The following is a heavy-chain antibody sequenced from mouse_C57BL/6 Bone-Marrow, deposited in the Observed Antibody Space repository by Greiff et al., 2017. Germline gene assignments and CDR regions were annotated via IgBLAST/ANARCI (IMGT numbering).Heavy chain of an antibody. D-gene: IGHD1-1*01. Sequence: EVQLQQSGTVLARPGASVKMSCKTSGYTFTSYWMHWVKQRPGQGLEWIGAIYPGNSDTSYNQKFKGKAKLTAVTAASTAYMELSSLTNEDSAVYYCTPGYGSSPGYYWGQGTTLTVSS. V-gene: IGHV1-5*01. CDR3: TPGYGSSPGYY. J-gene: IGHJ2*01. CDR2: IYPGNSDT. CDR1: GYTFTSYW.